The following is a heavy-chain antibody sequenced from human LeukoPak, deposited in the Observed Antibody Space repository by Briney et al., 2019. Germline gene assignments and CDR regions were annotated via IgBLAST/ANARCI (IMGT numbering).Heavy chain of an antibody. CDR2: IKQDGSEK. CDR1: GFTFNNFA. J-gene: IGHJ6*03. Sequence: GGSLRLSCAASGFTFNNFAMSWVRQAPGKGLEWVANIKQDGSEKYYVDSVKGRFTISRDNAKNSLYLQMNSLRAEDTAVYYCARAIWFGELYYMDVWGKGTTVTVSS. D-gene: IGHD3-10*01. CDR3: ARAIWFGELYYMDV. V-gene: IGHV3-7*01.